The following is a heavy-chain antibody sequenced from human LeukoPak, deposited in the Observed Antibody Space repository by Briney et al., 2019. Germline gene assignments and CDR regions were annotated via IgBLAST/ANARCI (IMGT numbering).Heavy chain of an antibody. V-gene: IGHV4-4*07. CDR3: ARDQVYGIVVVPAAIGGVGFDP. CDR2: IYTTGST. J-gene: IGHJ5*02. Sequence: PSETLSLTCTVSGGSISSYYWSWIRQPAGKGLEWIGRIYTTGSTNYNPSLKSRVTMSVDTPKNQFSLKLSSVTAADTAVYYCARDQVYGIVVVPAAIGGVGFDPWGQGTLVTVSS. CDR1: GGSISSYY. D-gene: IGHD2-2*01.